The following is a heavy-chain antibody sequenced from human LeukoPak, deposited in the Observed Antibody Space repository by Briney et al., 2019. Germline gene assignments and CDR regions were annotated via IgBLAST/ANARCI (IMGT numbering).Heavy chain of an antibody. CDR1: GGSFSGYY. J-gene: IGHJ5*02. CDR2: INHSGST. D-gene: IGHD3-9*01. CDR3: ASTPRRVGYFGWLWGWFDP. V-gene: IGHV4-34*01. Sequence: PSETLPLTCSVYGGSFSGYYWSWIRRPPGKGLEWIGEINHSGSTNYNPSLKSLVTISVDTSKNQFSLKVSSVTAPDTAVFYCASTPRRVGYFGWLWGWFDPWGKGTLVTVSS.